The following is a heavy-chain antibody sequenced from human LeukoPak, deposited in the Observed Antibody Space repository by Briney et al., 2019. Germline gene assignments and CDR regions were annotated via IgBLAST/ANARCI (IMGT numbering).Heavy chain of an antibody. CDR2: INPNSGGT. CDR1: GYTFTGYY. V-gene: IGHV1-2*02. CDR3: ARGRGGTSDYYPFYFDY. J-gene: IGHJ4*02. D-gene: IGHD3-3*01. Sequence: ASVKVSCKASGYTFTGYYMHWVRQAPGQGLEWMGWINPNSGGTNYAQKFQGRVTMTRDTSISTAYMELSRLRSDDTALYHCARGRGGTSDYYPFYFDYWGQGALVMVSS.